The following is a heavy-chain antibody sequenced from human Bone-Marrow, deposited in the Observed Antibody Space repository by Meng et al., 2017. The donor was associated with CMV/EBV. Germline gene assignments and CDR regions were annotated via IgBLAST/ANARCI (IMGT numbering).Heavy chain of an antibody. CDR2: IKSKTDGGTT. J-gene: IGHJ4*02. D-gene: IGHD1-1*01. Sequence: GGSLRLSCAASGFTFSSYWMSWVRQAPGKGLEWVGRIKSKTDGGTTDYAAPVKGRFTISRDDSKNTLYLQMNSLKTDDTAVYYCMEGDYFDYWGQGTLVTVSS. CDR3: MEGDYFDY. V-gene: IGHV3-15*01. CDR1: GFTFSSYW.